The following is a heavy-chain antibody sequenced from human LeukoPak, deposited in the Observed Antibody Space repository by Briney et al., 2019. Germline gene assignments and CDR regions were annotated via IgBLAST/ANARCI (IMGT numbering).Heavy chain of an antibody. CDR2: IEPGDAAN. J-gene: IGHJ6*03. CDR1: GYSFTSYW. V-gene: IGHV5-51*01. Sequence: GESLKISCKGSGYSFTSYWIGWVRQIPGKGLEWMGMIEPGDAANRYSPSFQGQVTISADKSTSTAYLQWSSLKASDAAMYYWARQVVTGYMDVWGKGTTVTVSS. D-gene: IGHD4-23*01. CDR3: ARQVVTGYMDV.